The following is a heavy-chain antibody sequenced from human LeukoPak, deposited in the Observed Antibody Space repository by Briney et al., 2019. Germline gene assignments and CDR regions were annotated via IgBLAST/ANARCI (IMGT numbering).Heavy chain of an antibody. J-gene: IGHJ4*02. CDR1: GGTFSSYA. CDR2: IIPIFGTT. D-gene: IGHD5/OR15-5a*01. Sequence: ASVKVSCKASGGTFSSYAISWVRQAPGQGLEWRGGIIPIFGTTNYAQKFQGRVTITADGSTSTAYMELSSLRSEDAAMFYCATERVSTNSLDYWGQGTLVTVSS. CDR3: ATERVSTNSLDY. V-gene: IGHV1-69*13.